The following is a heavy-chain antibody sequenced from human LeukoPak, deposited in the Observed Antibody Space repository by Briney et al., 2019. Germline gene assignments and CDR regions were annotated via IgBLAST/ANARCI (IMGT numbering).Heavy chain of an antibody. CDR3: ASHDYYDSSGYYPIFDY. CDR2: ISGSGGST. D-gene: IGHD3-22*01. Sequence: GGSLRLSCAASGFIFSNYAMSWVRQAPGKGLEWVSAISGSGGSTYYADSVKGRFTISRDNSKNTLYLQMNSLRAEDTAVYYCASHDYYDSSGYYPIFDYWGQGTLVTVSS. V-gene: IGHV3-23*01. CDR1: GFIFSNYA. J-gene: IGHJ4*02.